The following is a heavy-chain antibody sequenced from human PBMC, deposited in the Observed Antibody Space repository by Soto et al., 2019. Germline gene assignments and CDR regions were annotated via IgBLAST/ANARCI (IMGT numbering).Heavy chain of an antibody. J-gene: IGHJ4*02. CDR2: IKSKTVGGTT. Sequence: SVSNAWMNWVRQAPGKGLEWVGRIKSKTVGGTTDYAAPVKVRVTISTADSKNTLNRRLNSLNTEDAAVYYCTADPAPGVAKFLAFDYWGQG. V-gene: IGHV3-15*07. CDR1: SVSNAW. D-gene: IGHD2-21*01. CDR3: TADPAPGVAKFLAFDY.